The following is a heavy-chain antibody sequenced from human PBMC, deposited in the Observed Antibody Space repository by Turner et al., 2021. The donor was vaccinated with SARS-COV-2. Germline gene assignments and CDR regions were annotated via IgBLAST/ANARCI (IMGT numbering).Heavy chain of an antibody. V-gene: IGHV6-1*01. Sequence: QVHLQQSGPGLVKPSVPLSFTCAISWDIVSSTSASGNSVAWNWIRHAPSRGTEWLGRTCYRSKWYYEYAVSVSSRATINADTSKTKFSLQLQSVTPEDTAMYYGARGIFSTFDLWGQGTMVTVSS. J-gene: IGHJ3*01. D-gene: IGHD3-3*01. CDR3: ARGIFSTFDL. CDR2: TCYRSKWYY. CDR1: WDIVSSTSASGNSVA.